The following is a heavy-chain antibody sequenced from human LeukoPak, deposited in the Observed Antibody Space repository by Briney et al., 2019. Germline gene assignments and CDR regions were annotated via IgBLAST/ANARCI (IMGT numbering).Heavy chain of an antibody. J-gene: IGHJ2*01. Sequence: TSETLSLTCTVSGGSISSYYWSWIRQPPGKGLEWIGYIYYSGSTNYNPSLKSRVTISVDTSKNQFSLKLSSVTAADTAVYYRARRNWGFNQPYWYFDLWGRGTLVTVSS. CDR1: GGSISSYY. CDR2: IYYSGST. D-gene: IGHD7-27*01. V-gene: IGHV4-59*08. CDR3: ARRNWGFNQPYWYFDL.